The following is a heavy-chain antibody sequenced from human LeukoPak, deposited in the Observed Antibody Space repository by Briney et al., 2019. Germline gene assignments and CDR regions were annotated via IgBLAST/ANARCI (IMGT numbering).Heavy chain of an antibody. CDR1: GGSFSGYY. CDR2: INHSGST. CDR3: ARHAIVLQDLINWFDP. D-gene: IGHD2-8*01. J-gene: IGHJ5*02. Sequence: SETLSLTCAVYGGSFSGYYWSWIRQPPGKGLEWIGEINHSGSTNYNPSLKSRVTISVDTSKNQLSLKLSSVTAADTAVYCCARHAIVLQDLINWFDPWGQGTLVTVSS. V-gene: IGHV4-34*01.